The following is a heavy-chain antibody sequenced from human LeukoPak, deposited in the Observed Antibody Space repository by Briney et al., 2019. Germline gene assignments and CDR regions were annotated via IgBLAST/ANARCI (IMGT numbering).Heavy chain of an antibody. V-gene: IGHV4-4*02. Sequence: PSETLSLTCAVSGGSISSSNWWSWVRQPPGKGLEWIGEIYHSGSTNYNPSLKSRVTISVDKSKNQFSLKLSSVTAADTAVYYCGRAQQGAAGGRYYYHGVDVWGQGATVTVSS. CDR1: GGSISSSNW. CDR3: GRAQQGAAGGRYYYHGVDV. CDR2: IYHSGST. J-gene: IGHJ6*02. D-gene: IGHD6-13*01.